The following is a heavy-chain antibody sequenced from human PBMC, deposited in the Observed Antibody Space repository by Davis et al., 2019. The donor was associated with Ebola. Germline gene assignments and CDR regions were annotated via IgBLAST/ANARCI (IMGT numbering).Heavy chain of an antibody. CDR3: TRAAFGSYYFDY. Sequence: GGSLRLSCAASGFTFNSYDMHWVRQATGKRLEWVSAIGTAGDTYYPGSVKGRFTISRANAKSSLYLQMNSLRAEDTAVYYCTRAAFGSYYFDYWGQGTLVTVSS. V-gene: IGHV3-13*01. D-gene: IGHD3-3*01. CDR1: GFTFNSYD. CDR2: IGTAGDT. J-gene: IGHJ4*02.